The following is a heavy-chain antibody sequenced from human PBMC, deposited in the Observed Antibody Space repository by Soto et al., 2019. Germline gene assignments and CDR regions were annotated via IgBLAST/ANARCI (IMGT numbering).Heavy chain of an antibody. D-gene: IGHD3-3*01. CDR1: GFDFKTYS. V-gene: IGHV3-23*01. CDR3: ARSLEDYSSINFYDP. J-gene: IGHJ5*02. CDR2: ISQTGGTS. Sequence: LRLSCVTSGFDFKTYSMTWIRHIPGKGLQWLSTISQTGGTSYYVDSVRGRFTISRDNSDNVLFLQMDALRIEDTAMYYCARSLEDYSSINFYDPWGQGSLVTVSS.